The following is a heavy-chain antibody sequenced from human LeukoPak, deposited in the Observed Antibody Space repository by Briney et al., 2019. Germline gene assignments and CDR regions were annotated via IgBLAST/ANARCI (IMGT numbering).Heavy chain of an antibody. V-gene: IGHV1-18*01. Sequence: ASVKVSCKASGYTFTSYGFSWVRQAPGQGLEWMGWISAYNGNTNYAQKLQGRVTMTTDTSTSTAYMELRSLRSDDTAVYYCARDPFDSSGYKPDYWGQGTLVTASS. CDR3: ARDPFDSSGYKPDY. CDR2: ISAYNGNT. J-gene: IGHJ4*02. D-gene: IGHD3-22*01. CDR1: GYTFTSYG.